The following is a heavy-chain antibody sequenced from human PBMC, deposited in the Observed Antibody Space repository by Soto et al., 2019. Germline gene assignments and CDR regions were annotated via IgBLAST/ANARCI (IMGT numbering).Heavy chain of an antibody. V-gene: IGHV3-23*01. D-gene: IGHD1-26*01. CDR1: GFTFSSYA. CDR3: ARRGSGSYYDY. Sequence: EVQLLESGGGLVQPGGSLRLSCAASGFTFSSYAMSWVRQAPGKGLEWVSAISGSGDSTYYADSVKGRFTVSRDNSKNTLDLQMNSLRAEDTAVYYCARRGSGSYYDYWGQGTLVTVSS. J-gene: IGHJ4*02. CDR2: ISGSGDST.